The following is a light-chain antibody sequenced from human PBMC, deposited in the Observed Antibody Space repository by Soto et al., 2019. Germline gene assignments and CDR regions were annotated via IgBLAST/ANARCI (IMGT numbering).Light chain of an antibody. CDR1: QSVSSN. V-gene: IGKV3-15*01. Sequence: EIVMTQSPATLSVSPGERATLSCRASQSVSSNLVWYQQKPGQAPRLLIYGASTRATGIPARFSGSGSGTEFTLTISSLQSEDFAVYYCQQERTFGQGTKVEIK. J-gene: IGKJ1*01. CDR3: QQERT. CDR2: GAS.